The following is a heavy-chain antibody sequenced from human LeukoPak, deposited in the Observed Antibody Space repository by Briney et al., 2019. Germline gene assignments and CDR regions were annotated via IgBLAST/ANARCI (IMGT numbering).Heavy chain of an antibody. CDR3: AREAYCGGDCYSYYFDY. Sequence: PGESLRLPCAASGFTFSSYAMHWVRQAPGKGLEWVAVISYDGSNKYYADSVKGRFTISRDNSKNTLYLQMNSLRAEDTAVYYCAREAYCGGDCYSYYFDYWGQGTLVTVSS. CDR1: GFTFSSYA. CDR2: ISYDGSNK. J-gene: IGHJ4*02. V-gene: IGHV3-30-3*01. D-gene: IGHD2-21*02.